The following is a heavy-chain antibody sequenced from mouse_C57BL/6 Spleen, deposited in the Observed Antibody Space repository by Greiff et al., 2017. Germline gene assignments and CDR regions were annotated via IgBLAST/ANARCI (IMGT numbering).Heavy chain of an antibody. J-gene: IGHJ1*03. CDR2: ISYDGSN. CDR3: ARDDEWYFDV. Sequence: EVKLMESGPGLVKPSQSLSLTCSVTGYSITSGYYWNWIRQFPGNKLEWMGYISYDGSNNYNPSLKNRISITRDTSKNQFFLKLNSVTTEDTATYYCARDDEWYFDVWGTGTTVTVSS. CDR1: GYSITSGYY. V-gene: IGHV3-6*01.